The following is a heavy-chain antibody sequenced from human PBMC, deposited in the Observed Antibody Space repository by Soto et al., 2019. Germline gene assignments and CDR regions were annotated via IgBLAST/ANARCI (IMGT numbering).Heavy chain of an antibody. V-gene: IGHV4-30-2*01. CDR1: GGSISSGGYS. J-gene: IGHJ4*02. CDR3: ASLAAAGRQGFDY. Sequence: QLQLQESGSGLVKPSQILSLTYAVSGGSISSGGYSWSCIRQPPGKGLEWIGYIYHSGSTYYNPSLKSRVTISVDRYKNQSSLMLSSVTAADTAVYYCASLAAAGRQGFDYWGQGTLVTVSS. D-gene: IGHD6-13*01. CDR2: IYHSGST.